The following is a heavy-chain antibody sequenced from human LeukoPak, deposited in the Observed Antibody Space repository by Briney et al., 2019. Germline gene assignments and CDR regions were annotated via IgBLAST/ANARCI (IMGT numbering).Heavy chain of an antibody. D-gene: IGHD4-17*01. CDR3: AKDYGAFCFAS. Sequence: ASVKVSCKASGSTFTGYYMHWVRQAPGQGLEWMGWTILDSGDTNYAQKLHGRVTMTRDTSISTAYMEMSGLRSDDTSLYYCAKDYGAFCFASWGQGTLVTVSS. CDR2: TILDSGDT. CDR1: GSTFTGYY. J-gene: IGHJ4*02. V-gene: IGHV1-2*02.